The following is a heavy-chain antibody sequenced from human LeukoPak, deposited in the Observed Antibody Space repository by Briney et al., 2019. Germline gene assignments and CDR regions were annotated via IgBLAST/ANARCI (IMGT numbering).Heavy chain of an antibody. CDR3: ARLSNYIFDY. CDR1: GYTFTSYY. Sequence: ASVKVSCKASGYTFTSYYMHWVRQAPGQGLVWMGIISPSGGSTNYAQKFQGRVTMTRDTSTSTVYMELSSLRSEDTAVFYCARLSNYIFDYWGQGTLVTVSS. CDR2: ISPSGGST. V-gene: IGHV1-46*01. D-gene: IGHD4-11*01. J-gene: IGHJ4*02.